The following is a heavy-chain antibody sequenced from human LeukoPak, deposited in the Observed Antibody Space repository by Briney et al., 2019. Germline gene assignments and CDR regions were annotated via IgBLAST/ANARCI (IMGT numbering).Heavy chain of an antibody. CDR3: ATLQSSGYDYSDY. Sequence: PSETLSLTCTVSGGSISSTSYYWGWIRQPPGKGLEWIGYIYYSGYTDYNPSLKSRVTMSVDTSKNQFSLKLTSVTAADTAVYYCATLQSSGYDYSDYWGQGILVTVSS. CDR1: GGSISSTSYY. J-gene: IGHJ4*02. CDR2: IYYSGYT. V-gene: IGHV4-61*05. D-gene: IGHD3-22*01.